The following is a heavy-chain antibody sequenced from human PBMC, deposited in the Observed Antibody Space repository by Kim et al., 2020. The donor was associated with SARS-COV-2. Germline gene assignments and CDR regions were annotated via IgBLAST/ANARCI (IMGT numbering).Heavy chain of an antibody. CDR2: INHSGST. Sequence: SETLSLTCAVYGGSFSGYYWSWIRQPPGKGLEWIGEINHSGSTNYNPSLKSRVTISVDTSKNQFSLKLSSVTAADTAVYYCARGRSDQLKRGITMVRGEPYYFDYWGQGTLGTVSS. CDR3: ARGRSDQLKRGITMVRGEPYYFDY. V-gene: IGHV4-34*01. D-gene: IGHD3-10*01. J-gene: IGHJ4*02. CDR1: GGSFSGYY.